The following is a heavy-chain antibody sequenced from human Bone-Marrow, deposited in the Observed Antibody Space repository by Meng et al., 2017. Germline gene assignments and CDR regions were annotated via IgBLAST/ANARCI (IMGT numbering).Heavy chain of an antibody. CDR2: IYYSGST. V-gene: IGHV4-31*03. Sequence: QGQLQRSGPGLVKPSQTLSLTCTVSGGSISSGGYYWSWIRQHPGKGLEWIGYIYYSGSTYYNPSLKSRVTISVDTSKNQFSLKLSSVTAADTAVYYCARTPSKWVHLDYWGHGTLVTVSS. D-gene: IGHD1-1*01. CDR3: ARTPSKWVHLDY. J-gene: IGHJ4*01. CDR1: GGSISSGGYY.